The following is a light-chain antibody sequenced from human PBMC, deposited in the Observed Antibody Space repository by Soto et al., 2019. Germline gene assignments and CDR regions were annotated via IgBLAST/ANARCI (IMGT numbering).Light chain of an antibody. CDR3: QTWSTDIRV. CDR2: LNSDGSH. J-gene: IGLJ3*02. CDR1: SGHNSYA. Sequence: QSVLTQPPSASASLGASVKLTCTLSSGHNSYAIAWHQQQPEKGPRYLMKLNSDGSHSKGDGIPDRFSGSSSGAERYLTISSLQSEDEAGYYCQTWSTDIRVFGGGTKLPVL. V-gene: IGLV4-69*01.